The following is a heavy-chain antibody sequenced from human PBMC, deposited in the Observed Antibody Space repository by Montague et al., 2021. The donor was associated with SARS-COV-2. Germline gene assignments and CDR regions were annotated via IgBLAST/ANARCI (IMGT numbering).Heavy chain of an antibody. J-gene: IGHJ4*02. Sequence: PPLVKPTQTLTLTCTFSGFSLNTPEVAVGWIRQPPGKALEWLALIYGGDEKRYGPSLQSRLTITRDTSKSQVVLTMTNMDPVDTATYFCAHRFAGLFDYWGQGILVTVSS. CDR2: IYGGDEK. V-gene: IGHV2-5*05. CDR1: GFSLNTPEVA. CDR3: AHRFAGLFDY.